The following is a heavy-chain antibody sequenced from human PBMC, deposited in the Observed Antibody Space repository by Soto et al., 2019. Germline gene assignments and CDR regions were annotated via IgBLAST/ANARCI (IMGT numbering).Heavy chain of an antibody. D-gene: IGHD5-18*01. CDR1: GYSFTAYY. CDR2: INPNSGGT. V-gene: IGHV1-2*04. J-gene: IGHJ4*02. CDR3: GRAPPGDTAMDY. Sequence: PSVKVSWKASGYSFTAYYMHWVRQAPGQGLEWMGWINPNSGGTNYAQKFQGWVTMTRDTSISTAYMEQSRLRSDDTAVCYCGRAPPGDTAMDYWGQGTLVTVSS.